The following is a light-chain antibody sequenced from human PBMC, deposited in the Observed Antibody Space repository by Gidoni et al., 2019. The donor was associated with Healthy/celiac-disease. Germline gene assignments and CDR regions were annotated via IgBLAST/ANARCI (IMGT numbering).Light chain of an antibody. CDR3: QQYNSYSP. J-gene: IGKJ1*01. Sequence: DLQMTQSPSTLSASVGDRVPITCLASQSMSSWLAWYQQKPGKAPKLLIYDASSLESGVPSRFSGSGSGTEFTLTISSLQPDDFATYYCQQYNSYSPFGQGTKVEIK. CDR1: QSMSSW. CDR2: DAS. V-gene: IGKV1-5*01.